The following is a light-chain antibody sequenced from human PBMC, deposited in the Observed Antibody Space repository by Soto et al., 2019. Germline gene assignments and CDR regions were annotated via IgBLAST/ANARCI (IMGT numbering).Light chain of an antibody. CDR3: MLSLQTPLT. Sequence: DIVMTQSPLSLPVTPGEPASISCRSSQSLLNSNGYNCLEWYLQKPGQSPQLLIYLGSNRASVVSGRFGGSGAGTDFTLEISRVEAEDGGVYFCMLSLQTPLTFGQGTKV. J-gene: IGKJ1*01. V-gene: IGKV2-28*01. CDR2: LGS. CDR1: QSLLNSNGYNC.